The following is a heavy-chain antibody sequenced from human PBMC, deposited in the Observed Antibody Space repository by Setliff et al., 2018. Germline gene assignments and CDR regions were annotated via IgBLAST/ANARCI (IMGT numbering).Heavy chain of an antibody. V-gene: IGHV3-7*01. CDR3: ARAPAPNWGSYFDY. CDR2: IKQDGSEK. J-gene: IGHJ4*02. D-gene: IGHD7-27*01. Sequence: GGSLRLSCAASGFTFSNYWMSWVRQAPGKGLEWVANIKQDGSEKYYVESVKGRFTISRDNAKNSLYLQMNSLRAEDTAVYYCARAPAPNWGSYFDYWGQGTLVTVSS. CDR1: GFTFSNYW.